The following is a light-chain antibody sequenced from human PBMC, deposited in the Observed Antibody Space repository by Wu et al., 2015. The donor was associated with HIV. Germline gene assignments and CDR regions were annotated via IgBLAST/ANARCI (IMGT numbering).Light chain of an antibody. CDR2: DAS. Sequence: EIVLTQSPATLSLSPGERATLSCRASQSVSSYLAWYQQKPGQAPRLLIYDASNRATGIPARFSGSGSGTDFNFTISSLEPEDFAVYYCQQRSNWPRLTFGGGTKVEIK. J-gene: IGKJ4*01. V-gene: IGKV3-11*01. CDR3: QQRSNWPRLT. CDR1: QSVSSY.